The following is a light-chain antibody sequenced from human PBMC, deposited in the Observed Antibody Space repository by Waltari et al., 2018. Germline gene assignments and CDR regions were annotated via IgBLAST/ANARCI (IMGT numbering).Light chain of an antibody. Sequence: DIVVTQSPDSLAVSLGERATLNCNSSQNLLHSNKKNYLAWDQVKPGQPPKLLFSWASVRESGVPDRFSGSGSGTEFTLSISSLQAEDVALYYCQHYYGRPPHSFGRGTKLEIK. CDR1: QNLLHSNKKNY. V-gene: IGKV4-1*01. CDR2: WAS. J-gene: IGKJ2*03. CDR3: QHYYGRPPHS.